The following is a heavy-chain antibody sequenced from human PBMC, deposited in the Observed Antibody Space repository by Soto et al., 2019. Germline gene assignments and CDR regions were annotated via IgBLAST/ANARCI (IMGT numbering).Heavy chain of an antibody. CDR3: GKGGIVAGYEGYYGTDV. CDR1: GGSITTRNW. J-gene: IGHJ6*02. Sequence: QVRLQESGPGLVKPSGTLSLTCAVSGGSITTRNWWTWVRQPPGKGLEWIGEVYHSGSTTYNPSLKSRVNMSVDLSKNQFSLRLSSVTAADTAVYYCGKGGIVAGYEGYYGTDVWGQGTTVIVSS. CDR2: VYHSGST. D-gene: IGHD2-21*01. V-gene: IGHV4-4*02.